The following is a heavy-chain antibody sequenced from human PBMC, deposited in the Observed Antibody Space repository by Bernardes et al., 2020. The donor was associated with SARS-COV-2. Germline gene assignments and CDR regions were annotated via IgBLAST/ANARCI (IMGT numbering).Heavy chain of an antibody. CDR3: AGVWPYYGSANWFDP. Sequence: ASVKVSCKASGYTFTSYGISWVRQAPGQGLEWMGWISAYNGNTNYAQKVQGRVTMTTDTSTSTAYMELRSLRSDDTAVYYCAGVWPYYGSANWFDPWGQGTLVTVSS. CDR2: ISAYNGNT. J-gene: IGHJ5*02. D-gene: IGHD3-10*01. CDR1: GYTFTSYG. V-gene: IGHV1-18*01.